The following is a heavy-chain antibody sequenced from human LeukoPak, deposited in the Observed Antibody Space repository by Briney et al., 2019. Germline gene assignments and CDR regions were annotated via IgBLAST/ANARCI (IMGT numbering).Heavy chain of an antibody. CDR2: IYYSGST. J-gene: IGHJ4*02. Sequence: SETLSLTCTVSGGSISSYYWSWIRQPPGKGLEWIGYIYYSGSTNYNPSLKSRVTISVDTSKNQFSLKLSSVTAADTAVYYCARHWRSSGSYWGQGTLVTVSS. D-gene: IGHD6-19*01. V-gene: IGHV4-59*08. CDR3: ARHWRSSGSY. CDR1: GGSISSYY.